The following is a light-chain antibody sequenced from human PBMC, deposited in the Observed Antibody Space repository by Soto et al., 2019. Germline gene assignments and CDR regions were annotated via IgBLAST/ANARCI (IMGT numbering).Light chain of an antibody. CDR1: HSVRSS. J-gene: IGKJ1*01. CDR3: QQYNEWPKT. V-gene: IGKV3-15*01. CDR2: GAS. Sequence: EIVMTQSPATLSVSPGERATLSCRASHSVRSSLAWYQQKPGQAPRLLIHGASTRATGIPGRFSGSGSGTEFTLIISSLQSEDFAVYYCQQYNEWPKTFGHGTRVEI.